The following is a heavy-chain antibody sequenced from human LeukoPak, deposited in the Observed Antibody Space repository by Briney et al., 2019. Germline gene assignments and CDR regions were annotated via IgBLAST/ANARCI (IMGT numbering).Heavy chain of an antibody. V-gene: IGHV4-59*12. CDR2: IYDSGSK. J-gene: IGHJ4*02. D-gene: IGHD2-2*01. CDR1: DGSINGYY. CDR3: ARGVPAAVTNYFDY. Sequence: SETLSLTCSVSDGSINGYYWNWIRRPPGKGLEWIGYIYDSGSKYYNPSLKSRVTISVDKSKNQFSLNLSSVTAADTAVYYCARGVPAAVTNYFDYWGQGTLVTVSS.